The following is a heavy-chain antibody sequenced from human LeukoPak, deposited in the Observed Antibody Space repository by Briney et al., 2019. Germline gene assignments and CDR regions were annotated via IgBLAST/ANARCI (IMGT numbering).Heavy chain of an antibody. Sequence: PSQTLSLTCTVSGGSISSGSYYWIWIRQPAGKGLEWIVRIYTSGSTNYNPSLKSRVTISVDTSKNQFFLKLSSVTAADTAVYYCAREKGGGYTLNPTDYYFDYWGQGTLVTVSS. V-gene: IGHV4-61*02. CDR3: AREKGGGYTLNPTDYYFDY. CDR2: IYTSGST. J-gene: IGHJ4*02. CDR1: GGSISSGSYY. D-gene: IGHD1-26*01.